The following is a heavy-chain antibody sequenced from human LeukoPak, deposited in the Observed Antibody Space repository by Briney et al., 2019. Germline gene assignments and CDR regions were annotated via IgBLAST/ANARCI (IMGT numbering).Heavy chain of an antibody. J-gene: IGHJ4*02. V-gene: IGHV1-8*02. D-gene: IGHD6-19*01. CDR3: ARDPDSSGWLDY. CDR1: GYTFTSYG. Sequence: ASVKVSCKASGYTFTSYGISWVRQATGQGLEWMGWMNPNSGNTGYAQKFQGRVTMTRNTSISTAYMELSSLRSEDTAVYYCARDPDSSGWLDYWGQGTLVTVSS. CDR2: MNPNSGNT.